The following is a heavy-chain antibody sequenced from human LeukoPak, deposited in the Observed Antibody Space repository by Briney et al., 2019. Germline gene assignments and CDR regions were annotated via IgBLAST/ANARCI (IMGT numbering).Heavy chain of an antibody. Sequence: SETLSLTCTFSGGFISSGGYLWSWIRQNPGKGLEWIGHIYHGGNTYYNPSLKSRVTISVDTSKNQFSLKLSSVTAADTAVYYCARVRYYGSGEEIDPWGQGTLVTVSS. D-gene: IGHD3-10*01. V-gene: IGHV4-31*03. CDR2: IYHGGNT. CDR1: GGFISSGGYL. CDR3: ARVRYYGSGEEIDP. J-gene: IGHJ5*02.